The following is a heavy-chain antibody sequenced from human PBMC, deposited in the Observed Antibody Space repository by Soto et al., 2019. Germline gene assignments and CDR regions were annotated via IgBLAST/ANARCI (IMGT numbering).Heavy chain of an antibody. J-gene: IGHJ5*02. V-gene: IGHV4-34*01. Sequence: SETLSLTCAVYGGSFSGYYWSWIRQPPGKGLEWIGEINHSGSTNYNPSLKSRVTISVDTSKNQFSLKLSSVTAADTAVYYCARGQDIVVVPAARGGAMNWFDPWGQGTLVTVSS. CDR2: INHSGST. CDR1: GGSFSGYY. CDR3: ARGQDIVVVPAARGGAMNWFDP. D-gene: IGHD2-2*01.